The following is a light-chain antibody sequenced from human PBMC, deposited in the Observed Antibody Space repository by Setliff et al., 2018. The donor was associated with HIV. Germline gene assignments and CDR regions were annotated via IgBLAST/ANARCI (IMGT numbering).Light chain of an antibody. CDR2: DNS. CDR1: SSNIGASYA. CDR3: QSYDTSLSGYV. Sequence: QSVLTQPPSVSGVPGQRVTVSCTGTSSNIGASYAVHWYQQFPGAAPKLVIYDNSNRPSGVPDRFSGSKSGTSASLVIAGLQPEDEADYYCQSYDTSLSGYVFGTGTKVT. V-gene: IGLV1-40*01. J-gene: IGLJ1*01.